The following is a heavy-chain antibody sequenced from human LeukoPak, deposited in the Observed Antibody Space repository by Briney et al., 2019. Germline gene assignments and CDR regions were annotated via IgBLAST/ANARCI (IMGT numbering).Heavy chain of an antibody. CDR3: ARDHRYSSSWPDAFDI. Sequence: GGSLRLSCAASGFTFSSYWMRWVRQAPGKGLEWVANIKQDGSEKYYVDSVKGRFTISRDNAKNSLYLQMNSLRAEDTAVYYCARDHRYSSSWPDAFDIWGQGTMVTVSS. J-gene: IGHJ3*02. V-gene: IGHV3-7*01. CDR1: GFTFSSYW. D-gene: IGHD6-13*01. CDR2: IKQDGSEK.